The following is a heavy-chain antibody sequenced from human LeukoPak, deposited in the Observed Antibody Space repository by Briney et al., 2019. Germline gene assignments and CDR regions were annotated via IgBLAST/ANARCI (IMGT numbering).Heavy chain of an antibody. CDR2: ISYGGSNK. CDR3: AKDVGMIGYCSGGSCYAIDY. D-gene: IGHD2-15*01. J-gene: IGHJ4*02. V-gene: IGHV3-30*18. CDR1: GFTFSSYG. Sequence: GGSLRLSCAASGFTFSSYGMHWVRQAPGKGLGWVAVISYGGSNKFYADSVKGRFTISRDNSKNTLYLQMNSLRAEDTAVYYCAKDVGMIGYCSGGSCYAIDYWGQGTLVTVSS.